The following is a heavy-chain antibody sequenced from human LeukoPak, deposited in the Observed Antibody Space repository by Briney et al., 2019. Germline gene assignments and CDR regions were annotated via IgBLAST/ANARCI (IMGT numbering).Heavy chain of an antibody. Sequence: GGSLRLSCEASGFTFSSYAMSWVRQTPGKGLEWVSTVSGSASSTYYADSVKGRFTISRDNSKNTPYLQMNSLRAEDTAVYYCAKGSDYCTSTSCYGFGEFDYWGQGTLVTVSS. CDR2: VSGSASST. CDR3: AKGSDYCTSTSCYGFGEFDY. J-gene: IGHJ4*02. D-gene: IGHD2-2*01. V-gene: IGHV3-23*01. CDR1: GFTFSSYA.